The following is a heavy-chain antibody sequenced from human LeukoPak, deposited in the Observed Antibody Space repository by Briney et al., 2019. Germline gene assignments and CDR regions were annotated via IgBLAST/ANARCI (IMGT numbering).Heavy chain of an antibody. V-gene: IGHV4-59*01. CDR3: ARGHTYYYGSGSHVLDY. CDR1: GGSISSYY. D-gene: IGHD3-10*01. J-gene: IGHJ4*02. CDR2: IYYSGST. Sequence: SETLSLTCTVSGGSISSYYWSWIRQPPGKGLEWIGYIYYSGSTNYNPSLKSRVTISVDTSKNQFSLKLSSVTAADTVVYYCARGHTYYYGSGSHVLDYWGQGTLVTVSS.